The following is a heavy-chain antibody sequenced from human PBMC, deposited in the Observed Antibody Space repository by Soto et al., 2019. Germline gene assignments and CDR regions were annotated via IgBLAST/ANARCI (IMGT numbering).Heavy chain of an antibody. CDR3: ARDESATDAFDI. V-gene: IGHV4-31*03. CDR1: GGSISSGGYY. J-gene: IGHJ3*02. CDR2: IYYSGST. Sequence: SETLSLTCTVSGGSISSGGYYWSWIRQNPGKGLEWIGYIYYSGSTNYNPSLKSRVTISVDTSTNQFSLKLSSVTAADTAVYYCARDESATDAFDIWGQGTMVTVSS. D-gene: IGHD5-12*01.